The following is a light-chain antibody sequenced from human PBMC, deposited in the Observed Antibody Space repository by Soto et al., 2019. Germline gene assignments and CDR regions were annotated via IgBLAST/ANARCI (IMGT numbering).Light chain of an antibody. CDR3: QQYNHWSSIT. Sequence: EIAMTQSPATLSVSLGERATLSCRASQYISNNLAWYQQRPGQAPSLLIYGASTRATGVPARFSGNGSGTAFLLSISGLQSEDSAVYYCQQYNHWSSITFGQGTRLEIK. V-gene: IGKV3-15*01. CDR1: QYISNN. CDR2: GAS. J-gene: IGKJ5*01.